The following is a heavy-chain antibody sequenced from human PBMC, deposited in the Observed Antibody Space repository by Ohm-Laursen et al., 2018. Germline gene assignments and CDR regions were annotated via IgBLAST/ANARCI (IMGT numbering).Heavy chain of an antibody. CDR2: INPNNGGT. CDR1: GYTFTGYY. J-gene: IGHJ5*02. CDR3: ARDPGAVAGTT. V-gene: IGHV1-2*02. D-gene: IGHD6-19*01. Sequence: SSVKVSCNASGYTFTGYYMHWVRQAPGQGLEWMGWINPNNGGTNYAQKFQGRVTMTRDTSITTAYMELSRLRSDDTAVYYCARDPGAVAGTTWGQGTLVTVSS.